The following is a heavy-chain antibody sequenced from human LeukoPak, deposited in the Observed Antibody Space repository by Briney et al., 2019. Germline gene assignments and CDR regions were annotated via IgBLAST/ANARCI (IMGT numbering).Heavy chain of an antibody. CDR3: AGYGSGSYLPYYFDY. CDR1: GGTLSRYA. Sequence: PSVKVSCKTSGGTLSRYAISWVRQAPGQGLEWMGGIIPIFGTANYAQKFQGRVTITADKSTSTAYMELSSLRSEDTAVYYCAGYGSGSYLPYYFDYWGQGTLVTVSS. V-gene: IGHV1-69*06. J-gene: IGHJ4*02. D-gene: IGHD3-10*01. CDR2: IIPIFGTA.